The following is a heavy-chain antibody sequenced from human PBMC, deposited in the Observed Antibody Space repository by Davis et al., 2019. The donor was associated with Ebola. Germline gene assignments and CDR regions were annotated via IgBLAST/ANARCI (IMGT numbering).Heavy chain of an antibody. CDR3: ASGYDYGYYYYGLDV. CDR2: ISGSGGST. D-gene: IGHD5-12*01. CDR1: GFTFSSYA. Sequence: GESLKISCAASGFTFSSYAMSWVRQAPGKGLEWVSAISGSGGSTYYADSLKGQFTISRDNSKNTLYLQMNSLRAEDTAVYYCASGYDYGYYYYGLDVWGQGTTVTVSS. J-gene: IGHJ6*02. V-gene: IGHV3-23*01.